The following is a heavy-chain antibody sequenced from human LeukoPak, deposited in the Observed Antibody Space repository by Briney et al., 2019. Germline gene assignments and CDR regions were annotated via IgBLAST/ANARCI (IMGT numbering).Heavy chain of an antibody. D-gene: IGHD3-10*01. CDR2: INPKIGGT. CDR3: AREIGSGSFLDN. CDR1: GYSFAGYY. Sequence: ASVKVSCKASGYSFAGYYMHWVRQAPGQGLEWMGWINPKIGGTDYAQKFQGRVTMTRDTSISTAYMELSRLRSDDTAVYYCAREIGSGSFLDNWGQGTLVTVSS. V-gene: IGHV1-2*02. J-gene: IGHJ4*02.